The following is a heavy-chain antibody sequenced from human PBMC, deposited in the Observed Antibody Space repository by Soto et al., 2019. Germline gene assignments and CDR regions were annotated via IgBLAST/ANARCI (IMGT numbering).Heavy chain of an antibody. J-gene: IGHJ4*02. D-gene: IGHD6-19*01. CDR1: GYTFTGYA. CDR2: INAGNGNT. CDR3: ARAVAVPADFDY. Sequence: ASVKVSCKASGYTFTGYAMHWVRQAPGQRLEWMGWINAGNGNTKYSQKFQGRVTITRDTSASTAYMELSSLRSEDTAVYYCARAVAVPADFDYWGKCTLGTVSS. V-gene: IGHV1-3*01.